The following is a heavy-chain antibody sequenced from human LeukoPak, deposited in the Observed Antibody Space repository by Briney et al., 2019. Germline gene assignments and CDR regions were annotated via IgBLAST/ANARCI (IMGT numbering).Heavy chain of an antibody. CDR3: ARDNRATKEHSDL. J-gene: IGHJ2*01. CDR2: IYYSGST. Sequence: SETLSLTCTVSGGSISSSSYYWGWIRQPPGKGLEWIGSIYYSGSTYYNPSLKSRVTISVDTSKNQFSLKLSSVTAADTAVYYCARDNRATKEHSDLWGRGTLVTVSS. V-gene: IGHV4-39*07. CDR1: GGSISSSSYY. D-gene: IGHD5-24*01.